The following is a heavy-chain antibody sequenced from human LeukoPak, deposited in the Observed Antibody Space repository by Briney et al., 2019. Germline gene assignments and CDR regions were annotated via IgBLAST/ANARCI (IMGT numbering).Heavy chain of an antibody. CDR1: GYSFTSYG. J-gene: IGHJ4*02. CDR3: ARDPSGNPYFFDY. CDR2: INPYNGKT. V-gene: IGHV1-18*01. Sequence: GASVKVSCKPSGYSFTSYGIGWVRQAPGQGLEWVGWINPYNGKTNYAQKVQGRVTVTTDTSTSTAYMELRSLRSDDTAVYYCARDPSGNPYFFDYWGQGTLVTVSS. D-gene: IGHD3-3*01.